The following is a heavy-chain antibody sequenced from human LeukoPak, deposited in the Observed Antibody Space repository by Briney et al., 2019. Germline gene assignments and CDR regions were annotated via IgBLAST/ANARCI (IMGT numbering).Heavy chain of an antibody. V-gene: IGHV3-74*01. CDR1: GFTFSSYW. J-gene: IGHJ4*02. CDR3: ARDLEMATIKYYFDY. Sequence: GGSLRLSCAASGFTFSSYWMHWVRQAPGKGLVWVSRINTDGSSTSYADSVKGRFTISRDNAKNTLYLQMNSLRAEDTAVYYCARDLEMATIKYYFDYWGQGTLVTVSS. D-gene: IGHD5-24*01. CDR2: INTDGSST.